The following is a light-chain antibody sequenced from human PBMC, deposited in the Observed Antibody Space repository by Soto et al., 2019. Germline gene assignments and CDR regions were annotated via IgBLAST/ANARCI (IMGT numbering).Light chain of an antibody. J-gene: IGKJ5*01. Sequence: RASQSISSWLAWYQQKPGKAPKLLIYDASNLESGVPSRFSGSGSGTEFTLTISSLQPDDFATYYCQQYNSYPITFGQGTRLEIK. CDR2: DAS. CDR1: QSISSW. CDR3: QQYNSYPIT. V-gene: IGKV1-5*01.